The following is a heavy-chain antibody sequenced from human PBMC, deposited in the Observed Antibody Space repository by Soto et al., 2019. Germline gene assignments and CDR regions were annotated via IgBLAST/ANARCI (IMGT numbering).Heavy chain of an antibody. CDR1: GFTFSSYG. CDR2: ISYDGSNK. D-gene: IGHD4-17*01. Sequence: QVQLVESGGGVVQPGRSLRLSCAASGFTFSSYGMHWVRQAPGKGLEWVAVISYDGSNKYYADSVKGRFTISRDNSKHTLYLQMNSLRAEDTAVYYCAPWVGAFDYWGQGTLVTVSS. J-gene: IGHJ4*02. CDR3: APWVGAFDY. V-gene: IGHV3-30*03.